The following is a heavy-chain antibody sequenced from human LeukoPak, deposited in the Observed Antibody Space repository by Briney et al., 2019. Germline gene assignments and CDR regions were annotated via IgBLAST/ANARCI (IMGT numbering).Heavy chain of an antibody. CDR3: AKDRRQLGGGFDP. Sequence: GGSLRLSCAASGFTFTSYAISWVRQAPGKGLEWVSSISGSGDSTYYADSVKGRFTISRDTSKNTLYLQMSSLRAEDTAVYYCAKDRRQLGGGFDPWGQGTLVTVSS. V-gene: IGHV3-23*01. D-gene: IGHD6-6*01. CDR2: ISGSGDST. J-gene: IGHJ5*02. CDR1: GFTFTSYA.